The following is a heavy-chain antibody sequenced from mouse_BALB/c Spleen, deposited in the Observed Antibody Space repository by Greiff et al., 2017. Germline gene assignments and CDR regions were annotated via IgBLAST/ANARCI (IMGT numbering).Heavy chain of an antibody. Sequence: VQRVESGPGLVAPSQSLSITCTVSGFSLTSYGVHWVRQPPGKGLEWLGVIWAGGSTNYNSALMSRLSISKDNSKSQVFLKMNSLQTDDTAMYYCARDRGNYGYFDVWGAGTTVTVSS. CDR2: IWAGGST. V-gene: IGHV2-9*02. D-gene: IGHD1-1*01. J-gene: IGHJ1*01. CDR1: GFSLTSYG. CDR3: ARDRGNYGYFDV.